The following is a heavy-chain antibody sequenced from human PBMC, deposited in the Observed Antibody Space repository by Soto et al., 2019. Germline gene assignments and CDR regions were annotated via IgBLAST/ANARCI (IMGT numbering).Heavy chain of an antibody. Sequence: PGGSLRLSCAASGFTFDDYTMHWVRQAPGKGLEWVSLISWDGGSTYYADSVKGRFTISRDNSKNSLYLQMNSLRTEDTALYYCAKAFQATMEDYYYYGMDVWGQGTTVTVSS. CDR3: AKAFQATMEDYYYYGMDV. J-gene: IGHJ6*02. CDR1: GFTFDDYT. V-gene: IGHV3-43*01. CDR2: ISWDGGST. D-gene: IGHD5-12*01.